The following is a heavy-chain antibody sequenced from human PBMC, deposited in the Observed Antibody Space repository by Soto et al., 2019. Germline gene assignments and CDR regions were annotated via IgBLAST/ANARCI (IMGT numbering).Heavy chain of an antibody. CDR2: IIPILGIA. CDR3: ARDTEYYDILTGYYEGPSNWFDP. CDR1: GGTFSSYS. D-gene: IGHD3-9*01. J-gene: IGHJ5*02. Sequence: GAPVKVSCKASGGTFSSYSISWARQAPGQGLEWMGRIIPILGIANYAQKFQGRVTITADKSTSTAYMELSSLRSEDTAVYYCARDTEYYDILTGYYEGPSNWFDPWGQGTLVTVSS. V-gene: IGHV1-69*04.